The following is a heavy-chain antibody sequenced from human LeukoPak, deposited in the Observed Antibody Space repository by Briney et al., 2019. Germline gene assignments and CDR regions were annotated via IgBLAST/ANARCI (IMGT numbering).Heavy chain of an antibody. Sequence: GGSLRLSCTASGFSISRYTMSWVRQAPGKGLEWVSSISGSDGDTFHADSVKGRLTISRDNSKNTVYLQMNSLRGEDTAVYYCARDMILEWLLGDYWGQGTLVTVSS. D-gene: IGHD3-3*01. CDR2: ISGSDGDT. V-gene: IGHV3-23*01. CDR3: ARDMILEWLLGDY. CDR1: GFSISRYT. J-gene: IGHJ4*02.